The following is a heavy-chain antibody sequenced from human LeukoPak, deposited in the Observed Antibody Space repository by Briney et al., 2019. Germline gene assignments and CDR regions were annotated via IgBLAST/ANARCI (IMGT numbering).Heavy chain of an antibody. V-gene: IGHV3-23*01. J-gene: IGHJ4*02. CDR3: ANPYGDYGYFDY. CDR2: ISGSGGST. CDR1: GFTFSSYW. Sequence: GGSLRLSCAASGFTFSSYWMSWVRQAPGKGLEWVSAISGSGGSTYYADSVKGRFTISRDNSKNTLYLQMNSLRAEDTAVYYCANPYGDYGYFDYWGQGTLVTVSS. D-gene: IGHD4-17*01.